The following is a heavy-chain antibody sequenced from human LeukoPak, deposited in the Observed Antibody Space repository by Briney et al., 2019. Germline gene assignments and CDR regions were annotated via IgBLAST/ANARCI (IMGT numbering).Heavy chain of an antibody. D-gene: IGHD3-10*01. CDR2: ISSSSSYI. Sequence: GGSLRLSCAASGFTFSSSAMSWVRQAPGKGLEWVSSISSSSSYIYYADSVKGRFTISRDNAKNSLYLQMNSLRAEDTAVYYCARYYGSGSYPQSMSIWGQGTTVTVS. V-gene: IGHV3-21*01. CDR3: ARYYGSGSYPQSMSI. J-gene: IGHJ6*02. CDR1: GFTFSSSA.